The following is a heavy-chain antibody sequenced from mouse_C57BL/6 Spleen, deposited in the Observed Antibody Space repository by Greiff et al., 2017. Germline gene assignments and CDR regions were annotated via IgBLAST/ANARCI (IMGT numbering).Heavy chain of an antibody. CDR1: GFTFSDYG. J-gene: IGHJ4*01. D-gene: IGHD1-1*01. Sequence: EVQRVESGGGLVKPGGSLKLSCAASGFTFSDYGMHWVRQAPEKGLEWVAYISSGSSTIYYADTVKGRFTISRDNAKNTLFLQMTSLRSEDTAMYYCARPDYSYYYAMDYWGQGTSVTVSS. CDR2: ISSGSSTI. CDR3: ARPDYSYYYAMDY. V-gene: IGHV5-17*01.